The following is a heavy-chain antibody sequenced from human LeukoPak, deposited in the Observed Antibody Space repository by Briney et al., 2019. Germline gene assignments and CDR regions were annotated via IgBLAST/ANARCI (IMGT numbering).Heavy chain of an antibody. CDR2: ISYDGSNK. J-gene: IGHJ4*02. D-gene: IGHD2-21*02. Sequence: GGSLRLSCAASGFTFSSYAMHWVRQAPGKGLEWVAVISYDGSNKYYADSVKGRFTISRDNSKNTLYLQMNSLRAEGTAVYYCARAGLYCGGDCRPLADYWGQGTLVTVSS. V-gene: IGHV3-30-3*01. CDR1: GFTFSSYA. CDR3: ARAGLYCGGDCRPLADY.